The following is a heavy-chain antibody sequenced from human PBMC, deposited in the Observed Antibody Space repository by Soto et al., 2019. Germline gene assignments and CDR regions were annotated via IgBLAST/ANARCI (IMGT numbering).Heavy chain of an antibody. D-gene: IGHD2-8*02. CDR2: IFSGGTT. CDR3: ARDRSRGLVAFDI. J-gene: IGHJ3*02. CDR1: GFTCSSYD. V-gene: IGHV3-53*01. Sequence: GGSLRLSCAASGFTCSSYDMSWVRQAPGKGLEWVSLIFSGGTTSYADSVKGRFTISRDNSKNTLYLQMNSLRAEDTALYYCARDRSRGLVAFDIWGQGTMVTVSS.